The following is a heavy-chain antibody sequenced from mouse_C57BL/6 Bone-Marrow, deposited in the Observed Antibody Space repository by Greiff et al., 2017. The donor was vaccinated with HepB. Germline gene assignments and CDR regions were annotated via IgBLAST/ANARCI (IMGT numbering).Heavy chain of an antibody. CDR1: GFNIKDDY. V-gene: IGHV14-4*01. Sequence: VQLQQSGAELVRPGASDKLSCTASGFNIKDDYMHWVKQRPEQGLEWIGWIDPENGDTEYASKFQGKATITADTSSNTAYLQLSSLTSEDTAVYYCTTDLPGFAYWGQGTLVTVSA. CDR3: TTDLPGFAY. J-gene: IGHJ3*01. CDR2: IDPENGDT. D-gene: IGHD2-4*01.